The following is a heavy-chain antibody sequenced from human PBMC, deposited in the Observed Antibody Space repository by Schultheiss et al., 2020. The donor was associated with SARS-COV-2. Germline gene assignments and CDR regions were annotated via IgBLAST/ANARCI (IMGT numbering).Heavy chain of an antibody. Sequence: GGSLRLSCAASGFTFSSYGMHWIRLAPGKGLEWVAVISYDGSNKYYADSVKGRFTISRDNSKNTLYLQMNSLRAEDTAVYYCARDKGSGSYFSPWFDPWGQGTLVTVSS. CDR2: ISYDGSNK. CDR3: ARDKGSGSYFSPWFDP. V-gene: IGHV3-33*05. CDR1: GFTFSSYG. D-gene: IGHD1-26*01. J-gene: IGHJ5*02.